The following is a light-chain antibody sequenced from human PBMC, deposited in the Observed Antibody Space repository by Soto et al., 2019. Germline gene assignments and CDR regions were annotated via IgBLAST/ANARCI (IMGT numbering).Light chain of an antibody. CDR1: QSVLYSSNNKNY. CDR2: WAS. J-gene: IGKJ1*01. CDR3: QQYYSTPRT. V-gene: IGKV4-1*01. Sequence: DIVMTQSPDYLAVSLGERATINCKSSQSVLYSSNNKNYLAWYQQKPGQPPKLLIYWASTRGSGVPDRFSGRGSGTDFTLTISSLQAEDVAVYYCQQYYSTPRTFGQGTKVEIK.